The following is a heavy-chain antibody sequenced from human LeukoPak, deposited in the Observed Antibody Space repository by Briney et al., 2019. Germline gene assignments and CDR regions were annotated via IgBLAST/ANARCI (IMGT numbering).Heavy chain of an antibody. Sequence: GGSLRLSCAASGITFSSYGMSWVRQAPGKGLEWVSSISSTGGTTYYADSVKGRFTISRDNSKNTLYLQMNSLRAEDTAVYYCAKRGYCSGGSCSYYMDVWGKGTTVTISS. CDR3: AKRGYCSGGSCSYYMDV. J-gene: IGHJ6*03. CDR2: ISSTGGTT. V-gene: IGHV3-23*01. CDR1: GITFSSYG. D-gene: IGHD2-15*01.